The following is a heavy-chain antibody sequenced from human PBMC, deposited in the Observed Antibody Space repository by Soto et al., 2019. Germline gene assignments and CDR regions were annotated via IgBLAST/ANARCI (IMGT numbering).Heavy chain of an antibody. Sequence: QVQLVESGGGVVQPGRSLRLSCAASAFTFSSFAMHWVRQAPGKGLEWVTLISYDGSSKYYADSVKGRFTISRDNSKNTLYLQMSSLRAEDTAVYYCARETDYGMDVWGQGTPVSVSS. V-gene: IGHV3-30-3*01. CDR1: AFTFSSFA. CDR2: ISYDGSSK. J-gene: IGHJ6*02. CDR3: ARETDYGMDV.